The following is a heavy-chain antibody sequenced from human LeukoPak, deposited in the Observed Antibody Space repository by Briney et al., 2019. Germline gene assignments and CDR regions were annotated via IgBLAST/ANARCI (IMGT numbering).Heavy chain of an antibody. V-gene: IGHV3-53*01. CDR3: ASDTRDVDWKLGAFDI. CDR1: GFTVSSNY. J-gene: IGHJ3*02. Sequence: GGSLRLSCAASGFTVSSNYVSWVRQAPGKGLEWVSVIYRDGRTYYTDSVKGRFTISRDNPKNTVYLQMNSLRAEDTAVYYCASDTRDVDWKLGAFDIWGQGTKVTVSS. D-gene: IGHD3-9*01. CDR2: IYRDGRT.